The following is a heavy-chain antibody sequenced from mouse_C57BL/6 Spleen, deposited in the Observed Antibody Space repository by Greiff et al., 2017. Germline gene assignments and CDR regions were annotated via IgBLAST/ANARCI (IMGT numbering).Heavy chain of an antibody. V-gene: IGHV1-26*01. CDR3: ARLGAMDY. D-gene: IGHD3-3*01. CDR2: INPNNGGT. CDR1: GYTFTDYY. J-gene: IGHJ4*01. Sequence: EVKLMESGPELVKPGASVKISCKASGYTFTDYYMNWVKQSHGKSLEWIGDINPNNGGTSYNQKFKGKATLTVDKSSSTAYMELRSLTSEDSAVYYCARLGAMDYWGQGTSVTVSS.